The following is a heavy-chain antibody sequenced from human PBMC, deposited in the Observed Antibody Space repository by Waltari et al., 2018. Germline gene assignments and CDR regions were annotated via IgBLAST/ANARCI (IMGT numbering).Heavy chain of an antibody. CDR2: RDESGGTT. D-gene: IGHD2-21*02. CDR3: AKGRRDDSATSSYFDY. J-gene: IGHJ4*02. CDR1: GFTFSGYA. Sequence: EVQLVESGGDLLQPGGSLRLSCAASGFTFSGYAMGWVRQAPGRGLDWVSIRDESGGTTFYADSVKGRFTVSRDNSRDTLYLQMNSLRAEDTAIYYCAKGRRDDSATSSYFDYWGQGTLVTVSS. V-gene: IGHV3-23*04.